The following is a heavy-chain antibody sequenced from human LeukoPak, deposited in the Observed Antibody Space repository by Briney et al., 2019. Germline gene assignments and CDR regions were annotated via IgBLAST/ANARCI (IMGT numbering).Heavy chain of an antibody. D-gene: IGHD3-3*01. J-gene: IGHJ4*02. Sequence: SVKVSCKASGGTFSSYAISWVRQAPGQGLEWMGGIIPIFGTANYAQKFQGRVTITADESTSTAYMELSSLRSEDTAVYYCARAPLLLDFWSGYFDYWGQGTLVTVSS. CDR1: GGTFSSYA. CDR3: ARAPLLLDFWSGYFDY. CDR2: IIPIFGTA. V-gene: IGHV1-69*01.